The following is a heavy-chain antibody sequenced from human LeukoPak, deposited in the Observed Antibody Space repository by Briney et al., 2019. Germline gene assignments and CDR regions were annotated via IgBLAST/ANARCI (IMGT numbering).Heavy chain of an antibody. V-gene: IGHV3-74*01. CDR1: GFTFSNYW. D-gene: IGHD3-3*01. CDR3: AKLSAWSGKAYYDFWSGPDYFDY. CDR2: IKSDGNIS. J-gene: IGHJ4*02. Sequence: GGSLRLSCAASGFTFSNYWMYWVRQAPGKGLVWVSQIKSDGNISNYADSVKGRFTISRDNSKNTLYLQMNSLRAEDTAVYYCAKLSAWSGKAYYDFWSGPDYFDYWGQGTLVTVSS.